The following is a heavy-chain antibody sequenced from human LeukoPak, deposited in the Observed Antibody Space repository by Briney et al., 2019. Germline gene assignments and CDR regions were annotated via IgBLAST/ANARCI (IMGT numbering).Heavy chain of an antibody. CDR1: GFTFSSYG. CDR2: IRYDGSNK. J-gene: IGHJ6*03. V-gene: IGHV3-30*02. D-gene: IGHD6-19*01. Sequence: PGGSLRLSCAASGFTFSSYGMHWVRQAPGKGLEWVAFIRYDGSNKYYADSVKGRFTISRDNSENTLYLQMNSLRAEDTAVYYCAKDTTGSSGYYYYMDVWGKGTTVTISS. CDR3: AKDTTGSSGYYYYMDV.